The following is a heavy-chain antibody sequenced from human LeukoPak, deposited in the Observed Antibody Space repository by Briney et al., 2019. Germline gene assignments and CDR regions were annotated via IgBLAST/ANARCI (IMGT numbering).Heavy chain of an antibody. V-gene: IGHV3-23*01. CDR3: AKASSSSWPYYFEY. J-gene: IGHJ4*02. D-gene: IGHD6-13*01. Sequence: GGSLRLSCAASGFTFSNYVMSWVRQAPGKGLEWVSAISGNDGSTYDADSVKGRFTISRDNSKNTLCLKMSSLRAEDTAVYYCAKASSSSWPYYFEYWGQGTLVTVSS. CDR1: GFTFSNYV. CDR2: ISGNDGST.